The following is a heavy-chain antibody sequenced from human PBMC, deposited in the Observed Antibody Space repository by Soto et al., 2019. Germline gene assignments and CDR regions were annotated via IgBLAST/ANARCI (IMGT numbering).Heavy chain of an antibody. CDR2: IYYSGST. CDR3: ASVFLEGSTPPFDY. D-gene: IGHD3-3*01. V-gene: IGHV4-31*03. CDR1: GGSINSGGYY. J-gene: IGHJ4*02. Sequence: QVQLQESGPGLVKPSQTLSLTCTVSGGSINSGGYYWSWIRQHPGKGLEWIGYIYYSGSTYYNPSLESRLTISVDTSKNQFSLKLSSLTAADTAVYYCASVFLEGSTPPFDYWGQGTLVTVSS.